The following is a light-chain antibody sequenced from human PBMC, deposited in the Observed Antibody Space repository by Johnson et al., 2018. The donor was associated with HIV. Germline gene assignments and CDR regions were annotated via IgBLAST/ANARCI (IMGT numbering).Light chain of an antibody. CDR3: ATWDGSLSVYV. Sequence: QSVLTQPPSVSAAPGQKVTISCSGSSSNVGSNSVSWYRHFPETAPKVLIYDNDQRPSGIPDRFSASKSGTSATLGITGLQTGDEADYYCATWDGSLSVYVFGTETKFTVL. J-gene: IGLJ1*01. V-gene: IGLV1-51*01. CDR1: SSNVGSNS. CDR2: DND.